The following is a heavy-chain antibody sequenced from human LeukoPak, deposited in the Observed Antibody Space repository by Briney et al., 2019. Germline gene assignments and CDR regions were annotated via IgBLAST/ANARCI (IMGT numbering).Heavy chain of an antibody. CDR2: ICPGDSDT. CDR1: GYNMTNYW. CDR3: ARRYCSSTTCYAGSDY. V-gene: IGHV5-51*01. D-gene: IGHD2-2*01. Sequence: GESLKISCKGSGYNMTNYWIAWVRQMPGKGLEWMGIICPGDSDTRYSPSFQGQVTISADKSISTAYLQWSSLKASDTAMYYCARRYCSSTTCYAGSDYWGQGTLVTVSS. J-gene: IGHJ4*02.